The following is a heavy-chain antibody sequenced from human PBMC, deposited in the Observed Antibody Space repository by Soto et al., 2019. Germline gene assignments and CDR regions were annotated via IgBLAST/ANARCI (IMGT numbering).Heavy chain of an antibody. V-gene: IGHV1-69*06. CDR3: ATGPNKFLPYSDTSRPRSHIIDP. CDR2: IIPIFGTA. D-gene: IGHD3-9*01. Sequence: SVKVSCKASGGTFSSYAISRVRQAPGQGLEWMGGIIPIFGTANYAQKFQGRVTITADKSTRTAYMELSSVRCEDTAVYYCATGPNKFLPYSDTSRPRSHIIDPWGQGTLVTASS. J-gene: IGHJ5*02. CDR1: GGTFSSYA.